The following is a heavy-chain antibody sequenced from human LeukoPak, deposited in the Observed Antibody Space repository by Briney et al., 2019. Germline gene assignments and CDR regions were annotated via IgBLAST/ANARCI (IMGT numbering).Heavy chain of an antibody. D-gene: IGHD5-18*01. CDR3: AKSLGYGYGQTLDY. V-gene: IGHV3-30*18. Sequence: GGSLRLSCAASGFSFSSYGMHWVRQAPGKGLEWVAVISYDGSNKYYADSVKGRFTISRDNSKNTLYLQMNSLRAEDTAVYYCAKSLGYGYGQTLDYWGQGTLVTVSS. CDR1: GFSFSSYG. J-gene: IGHJ4*02. CDR2: ISYDGSNK.